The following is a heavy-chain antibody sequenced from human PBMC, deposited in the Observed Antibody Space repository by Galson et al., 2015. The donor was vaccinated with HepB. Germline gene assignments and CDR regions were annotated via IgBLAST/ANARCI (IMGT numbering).Heavy chain of an antibody. D-gene: IGHD2-21*02. Sequence: SLRLSCAASGFTVSSNYMSWVRQAPGKGLEWVSVIYSGGSTYYADSVKGRFTISRDNSKNTLYLQMNSLRAEDTAVYYCSARVVVTVDYWGQGTLVTVSS. CDR2: IYSGGST. J-gene: IGHJ4*02. CDR1: GFTVSSNY. V-gene: IGHV3-66*01. CDR3: SARVVVTVDY.